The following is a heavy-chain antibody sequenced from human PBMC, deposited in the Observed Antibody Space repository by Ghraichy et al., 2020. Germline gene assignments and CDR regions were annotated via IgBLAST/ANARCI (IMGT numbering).Heavy chain of an antibody. V-gene: IGHV4-59*08. J-gene: IGHJ4*02. Sequence: SETLSLTCTVSGDSISNYYWSWIRQPPGKGLEWIGYIYYTGITNYNPSLKSRVTISVDTSKNQFSLKLNSVTAADTAVYYCARLGLATPNRWVDYWGQGTLVTVSS. CDR1: GDSISNYY. CDR2: IYYTGIT. D-gene: IGHD6-13*01. CDR3: ARLGLATPNRWVDY.